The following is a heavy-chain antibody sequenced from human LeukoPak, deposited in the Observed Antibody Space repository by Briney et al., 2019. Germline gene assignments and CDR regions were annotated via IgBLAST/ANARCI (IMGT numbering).Heavy chain of an antibody. CDR2: IYYSGST. D-gene: IGHD4-17*01. Sequence: PSETLSLTCTVSGGSISSYYWSWIRQPPWKGLEWIGYIYYSGSTNYNPSLKSRVTISVDTSKNQFSLKLSSVTAADTAVYYCARWIGDYGFDYWGQGTLVTVSS. J-gene: IGHJ4*02. V-gene: IGHV4-59*01. CDR3: ARWIGDYGFDY. CDR1: GGSISSYY.